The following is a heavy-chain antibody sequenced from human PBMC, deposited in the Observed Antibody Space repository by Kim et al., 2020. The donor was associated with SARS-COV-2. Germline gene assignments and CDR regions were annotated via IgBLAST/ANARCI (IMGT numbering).Heavy chain of an antibody. D-gene: IGHD2-2*02. CDR3: AKGAQNTLLYDAFDI. Sequence: GGSLRLSCAASGFTFRSYAVSWVRQAPGKGLEWVSTISGAGHTTHYADSVKGRFTISRDNSKSTLSLQLNSLRVEDTALYYCAKGAQNTLLYDAFDIWG. CDR2: ISGAGHTT. J-gene: IGHJ3*02. V-gene: IGHV3-23*01. CDR1: GFTFRSYA.